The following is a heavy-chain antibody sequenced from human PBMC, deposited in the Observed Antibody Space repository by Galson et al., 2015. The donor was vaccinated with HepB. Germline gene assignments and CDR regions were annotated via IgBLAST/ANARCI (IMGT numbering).Heavy chain of an antibody. D-gene: IGHD4-17*01. CDR3: ARDTGVYGDFDAFDI. CDR1: GFTFSSYA. J-gene: IGHJ3*02. CDR2: ISYDGSKK. V-gene: IGHV3-30-3*01. Sequence: SLRLSCAASGFTFSSYAMHWVRQAPGKGLEWVTVISYDGSKKYLADSVKGRFTISRDNSKNTLYLQMNSLRAEDTATYYCARDTGVYGDFDAFDIWGQGTMVTVSS.